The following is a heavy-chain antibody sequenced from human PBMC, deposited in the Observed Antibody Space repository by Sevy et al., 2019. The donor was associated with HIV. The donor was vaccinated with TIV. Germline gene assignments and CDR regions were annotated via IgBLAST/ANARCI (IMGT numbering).Heavy chain of an antibody. Sequence: GGSLRLSCTGSGFTFGDYAMSWFRQAPGMGLEWVGFIRSKDYGGPTEYAASVKGRFTISRDDSKSIADLQMNSLKTEDTAVYYCTRGYYYDSSGYSDYWGQGTLVTVSS. CDR3: TRGYYYDSSGYSDY. CDR2: IRSKDYGGPT. D-gene: IGHD3-22*01. CDR1: GFTFGDYA. J-gene: IGHJ4*02. V-gene: IGHV3-49*03.